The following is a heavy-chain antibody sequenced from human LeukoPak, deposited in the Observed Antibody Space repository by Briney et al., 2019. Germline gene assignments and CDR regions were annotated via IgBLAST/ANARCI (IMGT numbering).Heavy chain of an antibody. CDR2: ISYDGSNK. D-gene: IGHD1-14*01. J-gene: IGHJ4*02. V-gene: IGHV3-30-3*01. Sequence: PGGSLRLSCAASGFTFSSYAMHWVRQAPGKGLEWVAVISYDGSNKYYADSVKGRFTISRDSSKNSLFLQMNSLRTEDTALYYCAFRSFPSEYWGQGSLVTVSS. CDR1: GFTFSSYA. CDR3: AFRSFPSEY.